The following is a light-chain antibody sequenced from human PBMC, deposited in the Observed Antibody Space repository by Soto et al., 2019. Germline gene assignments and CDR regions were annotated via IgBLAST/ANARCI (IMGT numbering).Light chain of an antibody. CDR3: SSHAVSNNPFV. V-gene: IGLV2-8*01. Sequence: QSALTQPPSASGSPGQSVTISCTGTSSDVGGYNYVSWYQQHPGNAPKVLIYDVNKRPSGVPDRFSGSKSGNTASLTVSGLQAEDEADYYCSSHAVSNNPFVFGTGTKLTVL. CDR1: SSDVGGYNY. J-gene: IGLJ1*01. CDR2: DVN.